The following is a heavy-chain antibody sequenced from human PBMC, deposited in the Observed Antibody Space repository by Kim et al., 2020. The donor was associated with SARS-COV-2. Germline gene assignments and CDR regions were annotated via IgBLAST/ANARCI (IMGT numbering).Heavy chain of an antibody. CDR2: MNPNSGNT. D-gene: IGHD3-22*01. J-gene: IGHJ6*02. CDR3: ARGIHYYDSKGDYYYGMDV. V-gene: IGHV1-8*01. CDR1: GYTFTSYD. Sequence: ASVKVSCKASGYTFTSYDINWVRQATGQGLEWMGWMNPNSGNTGYAQKFQGRVTMTRNTSIRTAYMELSSLRSEDTAVYYCARGIHYYDSKGDYYYGMDVWGQGTTVTVSS.